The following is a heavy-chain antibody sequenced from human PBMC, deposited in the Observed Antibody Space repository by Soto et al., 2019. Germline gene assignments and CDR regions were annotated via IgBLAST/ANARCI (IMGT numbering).Heavy chain of an antibody. J-gene: IGHJ6*02. Sequence: QVQLQEPGPGLVKPSETLSVTCSVSGGSMREYYWSWVRQSAGKGLEWIGRMDTSGRTKSNPSLESRVPMSAATSVNQFSLTLRSVAAADTATYFCATMYNSGFYRPEGDYYFYGMDVWGQGTTVTVSS. V-gene: IGHV4-4*07. CDR1: GGSMREYY. CDR2: MDTSGRT. CDR3: ATMYNSGFYRPEGDYYFYGMDV. D-gene: IGHD6-19*01.